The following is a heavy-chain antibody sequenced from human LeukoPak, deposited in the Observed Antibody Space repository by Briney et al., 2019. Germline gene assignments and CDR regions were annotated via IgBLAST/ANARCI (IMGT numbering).Heavy chain of an antibody. J-gene: IGHJ4*02. V-gene: IGHV1-24*01. CDR3: ATWARGIVVVTLDY. Sequence: GASVKVSCTVSGYTLTELSMHWVRQAPGKGLEWMGGVDPEDGETIYAQKFQGRVTMTEDTSTDTAYMELSSLRSEDTAVYYCATWARGIVVVTLDYWGQGTLVTVSS. CDR1: GYTLTELS. D-gene: IGHD3-22*01. CDR2: VDPEDGET.